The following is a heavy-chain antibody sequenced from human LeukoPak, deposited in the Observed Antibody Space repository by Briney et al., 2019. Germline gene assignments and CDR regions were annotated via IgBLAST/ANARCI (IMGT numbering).Heavy chain of an antibody. V-gene: IGHV3-7*01. CDR2: IRQDGGEK. CDR1: GFTFSNYW. D-gene: IGHD3-10*01. Sequence: GGSLRLSCAASGFTFSNYWMSWVRQAPGKGLEWVANIRQDGGEKYYVDSVKGRFAISRDSAKNSLYLQMNSLRVEDTAVYYCARDGQNGSPYATDVWGQGTTVTVSS. J-gene: IGHJ6*02. CDR3: ARDGQNGSPYATDV.